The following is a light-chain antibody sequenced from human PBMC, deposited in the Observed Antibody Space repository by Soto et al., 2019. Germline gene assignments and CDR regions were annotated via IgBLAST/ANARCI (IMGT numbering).Light chain of an antibody. J-gene: IGKJ4*01. CDR1: QRVSSSY. CDR3: QQYGSSPFT. CDR2: GAS. Sequence: EVVLTQSPGTLSLSPGEGATLSCKATQRVSSSYLAWYQQKPGQAPRLLIYGASSRATGIPDRFSGSGSGTDFMLTISRLEPEEFAVYFCQQYGSSPFTFGGGTKVEI. V-gene: IGKV3-20*01.